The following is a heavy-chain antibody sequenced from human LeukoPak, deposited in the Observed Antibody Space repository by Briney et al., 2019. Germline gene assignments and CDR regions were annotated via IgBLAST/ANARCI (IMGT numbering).Heavy chain of an antibody. CDR1: GFTFSTFA. V-gene: IGHV3-23*01. Sequence: GGSLRLSCAASGFTFSTFAMIWVRQPPGKGLEWVSSIFPSGGEIHYADSVRGRFTISRDNSKSTLSLQMNSLRAEDTAVYYCARERGYSSSWYTFWGQGTLVSVSS. CDR2: IFPSGGEI. D-gene: IGHD6-13*01. J-gene: IGHJ4*02. CDR3: ARERGYSSSWYTF.